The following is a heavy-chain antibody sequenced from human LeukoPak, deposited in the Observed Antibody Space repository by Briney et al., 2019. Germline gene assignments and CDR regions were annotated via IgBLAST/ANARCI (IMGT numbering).Heavy chain of an antibody. J-gene: IGHJ4*02. CDR1: GGSISRYY. Sequence: SETLSLTCTVSGGSISRYYWSWIRQPPGKGLEWIGYIYYSGITDYNPPLKSRVTISLDTSKNQFSLNLTSVTAADTAVYYFARGTGAITPEAFDYWGQGTLVTVSS. D-gene: IGHD1-26*01. CDR3: ARGTGAITPEAFDY. CDR2: IYYSGIT. V-gene: IGHV4-59*12.